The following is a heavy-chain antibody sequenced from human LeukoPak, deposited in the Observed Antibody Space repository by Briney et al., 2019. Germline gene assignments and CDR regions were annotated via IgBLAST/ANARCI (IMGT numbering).Heavy chain of an antibody. CDR3: ARGHYGSGIHQGAFDI. CDR2: ISSSTITM. J-gene: IGHJ3*02. Sequence: GGSLRLSCAASGFTFNTFSMNWDRQAPGKGLEGVSYISSSTITMFYADSVKGRFTISRDNSKNTVYLQMNSLRAEDTAVYYCARGHYGSGIHQGAFDIWGQGTIVTVSS. V-gene: IGHV3-48*01. D-gene: IGHD3-10*01. CDR1: GFTFNTFS.